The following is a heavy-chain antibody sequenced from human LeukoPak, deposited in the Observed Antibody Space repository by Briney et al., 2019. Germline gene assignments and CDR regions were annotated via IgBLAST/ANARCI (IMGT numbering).Heavy chain of an antibody. CDR3: AKDRGSWLVAFDI. CDR1: GFTFDEYG. J-gene: IGHJ3*02. D-gene: IGHD6-13*01. V-gene: IGHV3-9*01. CDR2: ISWNSGGI. Sequence: GGSLRLSCAASGFTFDEYGMHWVRQAPGKGLEWVSGISWNSGGIGYADSVKGRFTISRDNAKNSLYLQMNSLRAEDTALYYCAKDRGSWLVAFDIWGQGTIVTVSS.